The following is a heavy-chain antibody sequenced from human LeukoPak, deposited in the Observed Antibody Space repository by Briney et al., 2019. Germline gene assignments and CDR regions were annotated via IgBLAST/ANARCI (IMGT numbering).Heavy chain of an antibody. J-gene: IGHJ6*03. V-gene: IGHV3-21*04. CDR1: GFTFSNYS. CDR3: ARDRHTAMVYYYYYMDV. CDR2: ISPSSHYI. D-gene: IGHD5-18*01. Sequence: GGSLRLSCAGSGFTFSNYSINWVRQAPGKGLEWVSSISPSSHYIYYADSVRGRFTISRDNARNSLYLQMNGLRDEDTAVYYCARDRHTAMVYYYYYMDVWGTGTTVTVSS.